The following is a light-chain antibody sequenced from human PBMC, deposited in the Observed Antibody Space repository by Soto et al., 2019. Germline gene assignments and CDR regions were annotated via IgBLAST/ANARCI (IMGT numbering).Light chain of an antibody. CDR2: GAS. CDR1: QSVGSAY. J-gene: IGKJ1*01. V-gene: IGKV3-20*01. Sequence: EIVLTQSPGTLSLSPGERATLSCRASQSVGSAYLAWYQHKPGQAPRLLIYGASSRPNGIPDRISGSGSGTDFTLTISRLEPEDFAVYYCQQYGSSRWTFGQGTKVEAK. CDR3: QQYGSSRWT.